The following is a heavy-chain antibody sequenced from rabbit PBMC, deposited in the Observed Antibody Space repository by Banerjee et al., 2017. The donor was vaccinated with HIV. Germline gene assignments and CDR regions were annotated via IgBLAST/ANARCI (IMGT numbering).Heavy chain of an antibody. CDR3: ARDPAGDGYARFNL. CDR2: IWADSGST. V-gene: IGHV1S45*01. Sequence: QQQLEESGGGLVKPGETLTLSCKASGIDFSSNAMCWVRQAPGKGLEWIACIWADSGSTYYASWAKGRFTISKTSSTTVTLQMTSLTAADTATYFCARDPAGDGYARFNLWGPGTLVTVS. J-gene: IGHJ4*01. D-gene: IGHD6-1*01. CDR1: GIDFSSNA.